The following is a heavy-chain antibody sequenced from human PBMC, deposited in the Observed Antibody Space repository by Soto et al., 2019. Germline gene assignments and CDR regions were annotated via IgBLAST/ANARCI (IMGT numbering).Heavy chain of an antibody. CDR2: INTDTGDT. V-gene: IGHV1-3*04. Sequence: QVQLVQSGGEVKKPGASVRVSCKASGYTFTSYVIHWVRQAPGQRLEWMGWINTDTGDTKYSERFQDRITITRDTSASTVYLELSSLRSEDTAVYYCSRGNVAVAGTSYWGQGTLVTVSS. J-gene: IGHJ4*02. CDR3: SRGNVAVAGTSY. CDR1: GYTFTSYV. D-gene: IGHD6-13*01.